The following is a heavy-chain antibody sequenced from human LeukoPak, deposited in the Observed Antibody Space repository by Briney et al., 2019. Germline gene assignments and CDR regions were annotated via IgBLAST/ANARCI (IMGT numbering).Heavy chain of an antibody. Sequence: ASVKVSCKASGYTFTGYYMHWVRQAPGQGLEWMGWINPNSGGTNYAQKFQGRVTMTRDTSISTAYMELSRLRSDDTAVYYCARSGGAPRFGYCSGGSCYVYHYWGQGTLVTVSS. V-gene: IGHV1-2*02. CDR2: INPNSGGT. J-gene: IGHJ4*02. D-gene: IGHD2-15*01. CDR1: GYTFTGYY. CDR3: ARSGGAPRFGYCSGGSCYVYHY.